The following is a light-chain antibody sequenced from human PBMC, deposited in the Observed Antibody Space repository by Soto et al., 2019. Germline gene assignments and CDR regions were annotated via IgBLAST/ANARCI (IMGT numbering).Light chain of an antibody. Sequence: EIVLTQSPGTLSLSPGERATLSCRASQSVSNSLVWYQQKPGQAPRLLIYDASTMATGTPDRFSGSGSGTDFTLTISRLESEDFAVYSCEQYGGPPRTFGQGTKVEI. CDR2: DAS. J-gene: IGKJ1*01. CDR3: EQYGGPPRT. V-gene: IGKV3-20*01. CDR1: QSVSNS.